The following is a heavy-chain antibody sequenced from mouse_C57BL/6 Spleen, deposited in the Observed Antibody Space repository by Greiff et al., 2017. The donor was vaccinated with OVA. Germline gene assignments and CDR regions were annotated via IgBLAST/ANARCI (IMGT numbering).Heavy chain of an antibody. V-gene: IGHV1-53*01. J-gene: IGHJ2*01. Sequence: QVQLKQSGTELVKPGASVKLSCKASGYTFTSYWMHWVKQRPGQGLEWIGNINPSNGGTNYNEKFKSKATLTVDKSSSTAYMQLSSLTSEDSAVYYCAKGFYDGYYVYWGQGTTLTVSS. CDR2: INPSNGGT. CDR3: AKGFYDGYYVY. D-gene: IGHD2-3*01. CDR1: GYTFTSYW.